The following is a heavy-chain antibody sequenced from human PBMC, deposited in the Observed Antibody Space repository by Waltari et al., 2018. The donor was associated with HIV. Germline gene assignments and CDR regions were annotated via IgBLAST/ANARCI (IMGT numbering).Heavy chain of an antibody. CDR2: IYSTGTT. J-gene: IGHJ5*02. Sequence: QVQLQESGPGLVKPSETLSLTCTVSGGSINTYFWNWFRQTPGKGLEWVGYIYSTGTTNYTPSLTSRVTMSVDTSKNQFSLKVRSVIAADTAVYYCARGTGVRFCSSWGQGTLVTVSS. CDR1: GGSINTYF. V-gene: IGHV4-59*01. D-gene: IGHD3-3*01. CDR3: ARGTGVRFCSS.